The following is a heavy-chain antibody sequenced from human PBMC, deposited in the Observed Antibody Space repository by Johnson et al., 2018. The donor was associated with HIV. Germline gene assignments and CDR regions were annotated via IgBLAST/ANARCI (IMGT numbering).Heavy chain of an antibody. D-gene: IGHD5-24*01. CDR2: IRFEGNNN. V-gene: IGHV3-30*02. J-gene: IGHJ3*02. Sequence: QMLLVESGGGVVQPGGSLRLSCAASEFTFSIYGMHCVRQAPGLGLEWVTFIRFEGNNNYYADSAEGRFTMSRDNSQNTLHLQMNSLRVEDTAVYYCAKDFTDGALDIWGRGTMVTVSS. CDR1: EFTFSIYG. CDR3: AKDFTDGALDI.